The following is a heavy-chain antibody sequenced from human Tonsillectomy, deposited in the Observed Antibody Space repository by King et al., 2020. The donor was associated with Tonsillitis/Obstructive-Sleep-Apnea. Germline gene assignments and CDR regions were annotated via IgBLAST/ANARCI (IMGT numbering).Heavy chain of an antibody. Sequence: VQLQQWGAGLLKPSETLSLTCAVYGGSFSGYSWIWIRQPPGKGLEWIGEINHSGSTNYNPSLKSRVTISVDTSKNQLSLKLSSVTAAATAVYYCARGDGIVVVPAAMRWFDPWGQGTLVTVSS. V-gene: IGHV4-34*01. D-gene: IGHD2-2*01. CDR1: GGSFSGYS. CDR2: INHSGST. CDR3: ARGDGIVVVPAAMRWFDP. J-gene: IGHJ5*02.